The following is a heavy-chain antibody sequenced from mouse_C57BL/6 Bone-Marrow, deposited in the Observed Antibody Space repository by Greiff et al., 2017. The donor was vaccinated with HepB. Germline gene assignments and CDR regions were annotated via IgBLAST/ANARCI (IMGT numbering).Heavy chain of an antibody. J-gene: IGHJ4*01. CDR1: GYSITSGYY. Sequence: DVQLQESGPGLVKPSQSLSLTCSVTGYSITSGYYWNWIRQFPGNKLEWMGYISYDGSNNYNPSLKNRISITRDTSKNQLFLKLNSVTTEDTATYSCARDTIYYDYDGYAMDYWGQGTSVTVSS. D-gene: IGHD2-4*01. V-gene: IGHV3-6*01. CDR3: ARDTIYYDYDGYAMDY. CDR2: ISYDGSN.